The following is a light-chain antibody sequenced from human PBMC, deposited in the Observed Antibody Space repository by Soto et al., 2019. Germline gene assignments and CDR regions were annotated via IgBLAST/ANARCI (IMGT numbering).Light chain of an antibody. V-gene: IGKV3-20*01. CDR2: GAS. Sequence: EILLTQSPGTLSLSPGERATLSCRASQSVSNTYLAWSQQKPGQATRLLIYGASNRANGIPDRFSGSGSGTDFTLTLSRLEPEDFALYYCQQYSASPSITFGQGTRLEI. CDR3: QQYSASPSIT. CDR1: QSVSNTY. J-gene: IGKJ5*01.